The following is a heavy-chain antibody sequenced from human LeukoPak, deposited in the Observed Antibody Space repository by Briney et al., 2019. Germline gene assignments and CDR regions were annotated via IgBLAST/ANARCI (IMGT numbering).Heavy chain of an antibody. V-gene: IGHV4-59*01. CDR3: ARVTQLRGPVWFGDHKSWFDP. CDR2: IYYSGST. Sequence: KTSETLSLTCAVSGGSISSYYWSWIRQPPGKGLEWIGYIYYSGSTNYNPSLKSRVTISVDTSKNQFSLKLSSVTAADTAVYYCARVTQLRGPVWFGDHKSWFDPWGQGTLVTVSS. J-gene: IGHJ5*02. D-gene: IGHD3-10*01. CDR1: GGSISSYY.